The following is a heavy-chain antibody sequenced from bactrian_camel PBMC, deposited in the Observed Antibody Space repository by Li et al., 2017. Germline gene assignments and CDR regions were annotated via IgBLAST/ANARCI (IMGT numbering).Heavy chain of an antibody. Sequence: DVQLVESGGGLVQPGGSLRLSCAASGFTFSAIAMSWARQAPGKGLEWVASINPGGDRTYYLDSVKGRFAISRDNTKNTVVLELNNVKVEDTAMYFCAKDQRVRGWMVSSGVEYIYWGQGTQVTVS. J-gene: IGHJ4*01. V-gene: IGHV3S35*01. CDR3: AKDQRVRGWMVSSGVEYIY. CDR1: GFTFSAIA. D-gene: IGHD3*01. CDR2: INPGGDRT.